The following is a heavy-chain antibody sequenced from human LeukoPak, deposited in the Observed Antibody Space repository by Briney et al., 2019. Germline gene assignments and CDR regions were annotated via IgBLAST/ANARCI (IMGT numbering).Heavy chain of an antibody. Sequence: GGSLRLSCAASGFTFSSYSMNWVRQAPGKGLEWVSSISSTSTYIYYADSVKGRVTISRDNAKNSLYLQMNSLRAEDTAVYYCAKDSVAYCGGDCYSLFDYWGQGTLVTVSS. J-gene: IGHJ4*02. V-gene: IGHV3-21*01. CDR3: AKDSVAYCGGDCYSLFDY. D-gene: IGHD2-21*01. CDR1: GFTFSSYS. CDR2: ISSTSTYI.